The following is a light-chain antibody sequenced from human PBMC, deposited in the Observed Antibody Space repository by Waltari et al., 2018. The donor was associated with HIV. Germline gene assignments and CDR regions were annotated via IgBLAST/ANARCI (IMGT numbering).Light chain of an antibody. Sequence: EIVLTQSPATLSLSPGERATLSCRASQSVSTYLAWYQQKPGQAPRLLIYDASERATGFPARFSGSGSGTDFTLTISSLEPADFAVYYCQQRSNWPRTFGQGTKVEIK. J-gene: IGKJ1*01. CDR3: QQRSNWPRT. V-gene: IGKV3-11*01. CDR1: QSVSTY. CDR2: DAS.